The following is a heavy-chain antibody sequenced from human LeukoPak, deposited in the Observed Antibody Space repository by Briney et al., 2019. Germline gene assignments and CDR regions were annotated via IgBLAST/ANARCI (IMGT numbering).Heavy chain of an antibody. CDR2: IYDNGNT. CDR1: GGSISSSAYS. Sequence: SESLSLTCTVSGGSISSSAYSWGWIRQPPGKGFDWIGNIYDNGNTYYNPSLKSRVTISVDTSKNQFSLQLNSVTAADTAVYYCARQYGPGYSSTWYFDYWGQGTLVTVSS. D-gene: IGHD6-13*01. V-gene: IGHV4-39*01. CDR3: ARQYGPGYSSTWYFDY. J-gene: IGHJ4*02.